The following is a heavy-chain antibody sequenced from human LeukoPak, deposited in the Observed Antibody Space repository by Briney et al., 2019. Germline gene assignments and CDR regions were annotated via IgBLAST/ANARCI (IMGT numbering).Heavy chain of an antibody. Sequence: PSETLSLTCAVYGGSFSGYYWSWIRQPPGKGLEWIGEINHSGSTNYNPSLKSRVTISVDTSKNQFSLKLSSVTAADTAVYYCARISGYSGSNPYYYYGMDVWGQGTTVTASS. CDR1: GGSFSGYY. CDR2: INHSGST. D-gene: IGHD5-12*01. J-gene: IGHJ6*02. V-gene: IGHV4-34*01. CDR3: ARISGYSGSNPYYYYGMDV.